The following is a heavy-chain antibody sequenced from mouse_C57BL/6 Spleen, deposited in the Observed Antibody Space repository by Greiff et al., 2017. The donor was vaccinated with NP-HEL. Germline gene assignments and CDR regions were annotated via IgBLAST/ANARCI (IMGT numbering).Heavy chain of an antibody. J-gene: IGHJ2*01. V-gene: IGHV1-61*01. D-gene: IGHD2-12*01. CDR1: GYTFTSYW. CDR2: IYPADSET. CDR3: SRSAYYSSYFDY. Sequence: QVQLQQPGAELVRPGSSVKLSCKASGYTFTSYWMDWVKQRPGQGLEWIGNIYPADSETHYNQKFKDKATLTVDNSSSTAYMQLSSLTSEDSAVYYCSRSAYYSSYFDYWGQGTTLTVSS.